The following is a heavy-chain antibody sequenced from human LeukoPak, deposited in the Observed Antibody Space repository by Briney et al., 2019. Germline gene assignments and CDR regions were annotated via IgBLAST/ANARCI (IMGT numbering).Heavy chain of an antibody. CDR2: INPNSGGT. CDR1: GYTFTGYY. D-gene: IGHD6-19*01. V-gene: IGHV1-2*02. J-gene: IGHJ4*02. CDR3: ARDQDSSGIDY. Sequence: ASVKVSCKASGYTFTGYYMHWVRQAPGQGLEWMGWINPNSGGTNYAQKFQGRVTMTRDTSISTAYMELRSLRSDDTAVYYCARDQDSSGIDYWGQGTLVTVSS.